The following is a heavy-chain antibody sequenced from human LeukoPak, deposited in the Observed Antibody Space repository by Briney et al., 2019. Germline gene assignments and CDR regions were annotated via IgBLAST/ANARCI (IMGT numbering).Heavy chain of an antibody. D-gene: IGHD3-16*01. J-gene: IGHJ4*02. V-gene: IGHV4-39*01. CDR2: IYYSGIT. CDR3: ARRPYGGNFDY. CDR1: GGSISSSSYY. Sequence: KASETLSLTCTVSGGSISSSSYYWGWIRQPPGKGLEWIGNIYYSGITYSNPSLNSRDTVSVDTSKNQFSLKLSSVTAADTAVCYCARRPYGGNFDYWGQGTLVSVSS.